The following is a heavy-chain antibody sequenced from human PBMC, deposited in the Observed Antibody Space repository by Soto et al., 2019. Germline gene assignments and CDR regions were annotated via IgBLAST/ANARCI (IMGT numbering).Heavy chain of an antibody. CDR1: GNTFTTYT. Sequence: ASVKVSCKASGNTFTTYTIHWVRQAPGQTPEWMGGLYPGIGKTNYSQKFQGRVTITADESTSTAYMELSSLRSEDTAVYYCARTELGFFDPWGQGTLVTVSS. J-gene: IGHJ5*02. CDR3: ARTELGFFDP. D-gene: IGHD7-27*01. CDR2: LYPGIGKT. V-gene: IGHV1-3*01.